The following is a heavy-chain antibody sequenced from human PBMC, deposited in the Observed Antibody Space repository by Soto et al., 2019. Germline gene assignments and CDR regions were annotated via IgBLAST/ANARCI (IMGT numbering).Heavy chain of an antibody. J-gene: IGHJ3*02. CDR2: ISGSGGST. V-gene: IGHV3-23*01. CDR3: AKDYDFWSGYYKGPDAFDI. Sequence: GGSLRLSCAASGFTFSSYAMSWVRQAPGKGLEWVSAISGSGGSTYYADSVKGRFTISRDNSKNTLYLQMNSLRAEDTAVYYCAKDYDFWSGYYKGPDAFDIWGQGTMVTVSS. CDR1: GFTFSSYA. D-gene: IGHD3-3*01.